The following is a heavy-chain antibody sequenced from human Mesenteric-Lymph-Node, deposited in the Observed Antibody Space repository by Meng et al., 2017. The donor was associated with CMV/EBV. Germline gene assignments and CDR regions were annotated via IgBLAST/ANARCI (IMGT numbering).Heavy chain of an antibody. D-gene: IGHD3-10*01. CDR3: AHRQGGYGSGSYFFGF. CDR2: IYWNDDK. J-gene: IGHJ4*02. Sequence: SGPTLAKPTKTLALTCNFSGVSLSTSEMGVGWIRQPPGKALEWLALIYWNDDKGYSPSLKSRLTITKDTSKNQVMLTMTDMDPVATGTYYCAHRQGGYGSGSYFFGFWGQGTLVTVSS. CDR1: GVSLSTSEMG. V-gene: IGHV2-5*01.